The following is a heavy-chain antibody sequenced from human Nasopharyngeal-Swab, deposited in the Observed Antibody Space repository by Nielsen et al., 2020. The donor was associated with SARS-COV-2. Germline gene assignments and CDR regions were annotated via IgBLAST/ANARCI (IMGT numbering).Heavy chain of an antibody. D-gene: IGHD6-19*01. Sequence: AETLSLTCTVSSDSLSISSYSWGWIRQPPGKGLEWLGKLNYIGTTSYNPSLKSRVTMSVDTSQNQFSLKLSSVTATDTALVYCARHSYQWNPASHLDYFRQGSLVTVSS. CDR3: ARHSYQWNPASHLDY. V-gene: IGHV4-39*07. CDR2: LNYIGTT. CDR1: SDSLSISSYS. J-gene: IGHJ4*02.